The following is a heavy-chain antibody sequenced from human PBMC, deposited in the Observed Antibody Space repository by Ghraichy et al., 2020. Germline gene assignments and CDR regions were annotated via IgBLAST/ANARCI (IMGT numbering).Heavy chain of an antibody. Sequence: GIINPSGGSTSYAQKFQGRVTMTRDTSTSTVYMELSSLRSEDTAVYYCARDQGATNRDAFDIWGQGTMVTVSS. CDR2: INPSGGST. J-gene: IGHJ3*02. D-gene: IGHD1-26*01. CDR3: ARDQGATNRDAFDI. V-gene: IGHV1-46*01.